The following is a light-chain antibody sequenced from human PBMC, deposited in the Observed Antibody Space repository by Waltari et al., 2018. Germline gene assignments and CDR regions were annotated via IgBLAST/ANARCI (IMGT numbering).Light chain of an antibody. J-gene: IGLJ3*02. V-gene: IGLV1-44*01. CDR1: HPNLGSNP. CDR2: TNY. CDR3: VTWDDSLNGWV. Sequence: QSVVTQSPSASGAPVQRVTISCSGRHPNLGSNPVAWYQQLPGTAPKLLIFTNYQRPSGVPDRFSASKSGTSASLAISGLQSEDEAEYYCVTWDDSLNGWVFGGGTKLAVV.